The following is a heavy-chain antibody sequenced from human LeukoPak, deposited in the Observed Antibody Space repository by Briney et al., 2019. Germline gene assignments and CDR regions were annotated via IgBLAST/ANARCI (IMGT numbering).Heavy chain of an antibody. V-gene: IGHV1-69*13. D-gene: IGHD3-10*01. J-gene: IGHJ3*02. CDR1: GGTFSSYA. CDR3: AKDHSSGYPDAFDI. CDR2: IIPIFGTA. Sequence: SVKVSCKASGGTFSSYAISWVRQAPGQGLEWMGGIIPIFGTANYAQKFQGRVTITADESTSTAYMELSSLRAEDTAVYYCAKDHSSGYPDAFDIWGQGTMVTVSS.